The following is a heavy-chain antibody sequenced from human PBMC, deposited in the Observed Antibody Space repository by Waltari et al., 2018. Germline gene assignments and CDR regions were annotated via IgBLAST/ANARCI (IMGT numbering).Heavy chain of an antibody. CDR3: VRHQSVAGKAWFDP. J-gene: IGHJ5*02. D-gene: IGHD6-19*01. CDR2: ISGSGSST. CDR1: GFTFNKYA. V-gene: IGHV3-23*01. Sequence: EVQLLESGGGLVQPGGSLRLSCAASGFTFNKYAMSWVRQAPGKGLGLISGISGSGSSTYYADSVKGRFTISRDNLKNTINVQMDSLRVEDTAVYYCVRHQSVAGKAWFDPWGQGTLVSVSP.